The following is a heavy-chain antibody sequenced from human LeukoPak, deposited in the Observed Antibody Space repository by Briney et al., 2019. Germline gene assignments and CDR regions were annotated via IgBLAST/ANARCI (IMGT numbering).Heavy chain of an antibody. CDR3: AKDVSSSWYYFDY. Sequence: GGSLRLSCAASGFTFSSYGMHWVRQAPGKGLEWVAVISYDGSNKYYADSVKGRFTISRDNSKNTLYLQMNSLRAEDTAVYHCAKDVSSSWYYFDYWGQGTLVAVSS. V-gene: IGHV3-30*18. CDR2: ISYDGSNK. J-gene: IGHJ4*02. CDR1: GFTFSSYG. D-gene: IGHD6-13*01.